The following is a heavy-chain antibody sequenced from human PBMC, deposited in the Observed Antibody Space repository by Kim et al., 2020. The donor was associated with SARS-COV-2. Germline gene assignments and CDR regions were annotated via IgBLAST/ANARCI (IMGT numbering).Heavy chain of an antibody. Sequence: SSTISYADSVKDRFTISRDDAKNSRYLQMNSLRDEDTAVYYCARSTGHFDYWGQGTLVTVSS. CDR2: SSTI. J-gene: IGHJ4*02. V-gene: IGHV3-48*02. CDR3: ARSTGHFDY.